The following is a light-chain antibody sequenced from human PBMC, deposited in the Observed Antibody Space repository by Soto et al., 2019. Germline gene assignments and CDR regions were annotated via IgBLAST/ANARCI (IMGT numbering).Light chain of an antibody. CDR3: QQYYVYPRT. CDR1: QAISSY. J-gene: IGKJ1*01. V-gene: IGKV1-8*01. Sequence: LTQAAAALSASTGDRVTITCRASQAISSYLAWYQQKPGKAPKLLIFAASTLQSGVPSRFSGGGSGTDFTLTISCLQSEDFATYYCQQYYVYPRTFGQGTKV. CDR2: AAS.